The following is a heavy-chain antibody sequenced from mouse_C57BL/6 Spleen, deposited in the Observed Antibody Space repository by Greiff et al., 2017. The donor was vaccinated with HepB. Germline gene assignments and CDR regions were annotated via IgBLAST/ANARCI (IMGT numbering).Heavy chain of an antibody. Sequence: VQLQQSGPELVKPGASVKIPCKASGYTFTDYNMDWVKQSHGKSLEWIGDINPNNGGTIYNQKFKGKATLTVDKSSSTAYMELRSLTSEDTAVYYCGRSASTGGAYWGQGTLVTVSA. D-gene: IGHD4-1*02. CDR2: INPNNGGT. V-gene: IGHV1-18*01. J-gene: IGHJ3*01. CDR3: GRSASTGGAY. CDR1: GYTFTDYN.